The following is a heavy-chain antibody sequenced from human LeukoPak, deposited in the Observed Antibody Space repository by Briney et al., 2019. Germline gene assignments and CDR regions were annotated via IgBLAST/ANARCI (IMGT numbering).Heavy chain of an antibody. Sequence: ASVKVSCKASGYIFTGYYMHWVRQAPGQGLEWMGIINPSGGSTSYAQKFQGRVTMTRDMSTSTVYMELSSLRSEDTAVYYCARDRWFGAIYFDYWGQGTLVTVSS. V-gene: IGHV1-46*01. D-gene: IGHD3-10*01. CDR2: INPSGGST. CDR1: GYIFTGYY. J-gene: IGHJ4*02. CDR3: ARDRWFGAIYFDY.